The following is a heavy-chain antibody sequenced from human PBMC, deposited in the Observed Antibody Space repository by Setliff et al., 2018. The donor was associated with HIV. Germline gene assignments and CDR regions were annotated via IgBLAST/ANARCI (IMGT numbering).Heavy chain of an antibody. J-gene: IGHJ3*02. D-gene: IGHD3-3*01. CDR3: ARDYYNFQDM. Sequence: SETLSLTCTVSGGSISSDYWSWIRQSPGRGLEWIGYIYYSGETNYNPSLKSRVTFSVDTSKNQFSLKLSSVTAADSAVYYCARDYYNFQDMWGQGTMVTVSS. CDR2: IYYSGET. CDR1: GGSISSDY. V-gene: IGHV4-59*01.